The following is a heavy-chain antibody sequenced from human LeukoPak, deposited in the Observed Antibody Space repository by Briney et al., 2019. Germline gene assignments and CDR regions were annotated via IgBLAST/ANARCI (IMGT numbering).Heavy chain of an antibody. J-gene: IGHJ3*02. Sequence: ASVTVSCKASGYTFTSYYMHWVRQAPGQGLEWMGIINPSGGSTSYAQKFQGRVTMTRDTSTSTVYMELSSLRSEDTAVYYCARARDPYYYDSSGYAFDIWGQGTMVTVSS. CDR2: INPSGGST. V-gene: IGHV1-46*01. CDR3: ARARDPYYYDSSGYAFDI. D-gene: IGHD3-22*01. CDR1: GYTFTSYY.